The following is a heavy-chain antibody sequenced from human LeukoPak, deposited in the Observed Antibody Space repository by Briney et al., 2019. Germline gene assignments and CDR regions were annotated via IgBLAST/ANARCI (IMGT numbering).Heavy chain of an antibody. V-gene: IGHV3-30*02. D-gene: IGHD2-15*01. CDR1: GFTFSSYG. CDR3: AKDRAGYCSGGSCSHYFDY. Sequence: GGSLRLSCAASGFTFSSYGMHWVRQAPGKGLEWVAFIRYDGSNKYYADSVKGRFTISRDNSKNTLYLQMNSLRAEDAAVYYCAKDRAGYCSGGSCSHYFDYWGQGTLVTVSS. J-gene: IGHJ4*02. CDR2: IRYDGSNK.